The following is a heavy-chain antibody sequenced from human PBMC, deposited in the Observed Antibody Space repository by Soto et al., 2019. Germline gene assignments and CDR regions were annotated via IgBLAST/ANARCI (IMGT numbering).Heavy chain of an antibody. Sequence: EVQLLESGGGLVQPGGSLRLSCAASGFTFSSYAMRWVRQAPGKGLEWVSAISGSGDSTYYANSVKGRFTIFRDNSKNTLYLQMSSLRAEDTAVYYCARRGSGSYYDYWGQGTLVTVYS. D-gene: IGHD1-26*01. J-gene: IGHJ4*02. CDR2: ISGSGDST. V-gene: IGHV3-23*01. CDR3: ARRGSGSYYDY. CDR1: GFTFSSYA.